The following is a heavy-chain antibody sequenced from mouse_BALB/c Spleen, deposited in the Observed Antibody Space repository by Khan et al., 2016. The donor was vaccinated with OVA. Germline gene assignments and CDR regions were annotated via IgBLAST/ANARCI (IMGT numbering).Heavy chain of an antibody. CDR3: ASHLTGSFAY. D-gene: IGHD4-1*01. CDR2: ISSGGDYT. CDR1: GFTFSSYS. V-gene: IGHV5-6*01. Sequence: EVELVESGGDLVKPGGSLKLSCAASGFTFSSYSMSWVRQTPDKRLEWVASISSGGDYTYYPDLVKGRFTIYRDNAKNTLYLEMSRLKSEDTAIYYCASHLTGSFAYWGQGTLVTVSA. J-gene: IGHJ3*01.